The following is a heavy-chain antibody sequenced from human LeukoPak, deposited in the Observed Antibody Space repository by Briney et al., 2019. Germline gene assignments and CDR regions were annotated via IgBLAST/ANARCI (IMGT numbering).Heavy chain of an antibody. CDR3: AKPPAYSSGWYLGNAFDI. Sequence: RGSLRLSCAASGFTFSSYGMHWVRQAPGKGLEWVAVISYDGSNKYYADSVKGRFTISRDNSKNTLYLQMNSLRAEDTAVYYCAKPPAYSSGWYLGNAFDIWGQGTMVTVSS. CDR1: GFTFSSYG. D-gene: IGHD6-19*01. V-gene: IGHV3-30*18. J-gene: IGHJ3*02. CDR2: ISYDGSNK.